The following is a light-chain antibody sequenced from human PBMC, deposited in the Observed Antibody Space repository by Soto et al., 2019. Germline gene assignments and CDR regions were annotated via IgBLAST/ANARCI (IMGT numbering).Light chain of an antibody. CDR2: EAS. CDR3: QQYGSSPRT. Sequence: EIVMTQSPATLSMSPGERATLSCRASQSVSSNLAWYQQKPGQPPRLPIYEASNRDTGVPTRFSGSGSGTEFTLTISRLEPEDFAVYYCQQYGSSPRTFGQGTKVDIK. V-gene: IGKV3-20*01. J-gene: IGKJ1*01. CDR1: QSVSSN.